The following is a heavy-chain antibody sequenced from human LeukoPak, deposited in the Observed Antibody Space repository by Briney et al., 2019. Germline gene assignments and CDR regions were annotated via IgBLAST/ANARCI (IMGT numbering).Heavy chain of an antibody. D-gene: IGHD2-2*01. CDR1: GFTFSSYG. CDR3: AKVRYCSSTSCQDRGAFDI. CDR2: IRYDGGNK. Sequence: GGSLRLSCAASGFTFSSYGMHWVRQAPGTGLEWVTFIRYDGGNKYYADSVKGRFTISRDNSKNTLYLQMNSLRAEDTAVDYCAKVRYCSSTSCQDRGAFDIWGQGTMVTVSS. V-gene: IGHV3-30*02. J-gene: IGHJ3*02.